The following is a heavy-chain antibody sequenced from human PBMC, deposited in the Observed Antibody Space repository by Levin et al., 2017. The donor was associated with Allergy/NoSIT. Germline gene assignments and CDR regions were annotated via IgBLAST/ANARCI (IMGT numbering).Heavy chain of an antibody. V-gene: IGHV4-59*01. CDR3: ARDHLSSGWED. D-gene: IGHD6-19*01. Sequence: SQTLSLPCTVSGGSISSYYWSWIRQPPGKGLEWIGYIYYSGSTNYNPSLKSRVTISVDTSKNQFSLKLSSVTAADTAVYYCARDHLSSGWEDWGQGTLVTVSS. CDR1: GGSISSYY. J-gene: IGHJ4*02. CDR2: IYYSGST.